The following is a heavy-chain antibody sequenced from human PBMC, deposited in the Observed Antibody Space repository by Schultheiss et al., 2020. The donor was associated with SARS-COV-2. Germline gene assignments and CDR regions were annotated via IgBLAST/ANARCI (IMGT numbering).Heavy chain of an antibody. J-gene: IGHJ5*02. Sequence: SETLSLTCTVSGGSISRSNYNWGWIRQPPGKGLEWIGEIYHSGSTNYNPSLKSRVTISVDTSKNQFSLKLSSVTAADTAVYYCAVFSRIAAAGTAWFDPWGQGTLVTVSS. CDR1: GGSISRSNYN. CDR2: IYHSGST. V-gene: IGHV4-61*05. CDR3: AVFSRIAAAGTAWFDP. D-gene: IGHD6-13*01.